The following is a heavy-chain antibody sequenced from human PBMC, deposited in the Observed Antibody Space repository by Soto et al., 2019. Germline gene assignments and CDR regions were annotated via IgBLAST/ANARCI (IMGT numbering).Heavy chain of an antibody. J-gene: IGHJ4*02. V-gene: IGHV3-64D*06. CDR2: VRGNGDPP. CDR1: GFTFSSYA. Sequence: LRLSCSASGFTFSSYATLWVRQAPGKGLEYVSGVRGNGDPPFYADSVRGRFTISRDNSKNTLYLQMSSLSAGDTAVYYCVKSRGGNNFYFFDWGQGALVTVSS. CDR3: VKSRGGNNFYFFD. D-gene: IGHD5-12*01.